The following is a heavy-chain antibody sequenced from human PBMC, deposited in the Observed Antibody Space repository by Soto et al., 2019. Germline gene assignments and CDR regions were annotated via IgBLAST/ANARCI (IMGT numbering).Heavy chain of an antibody. Sequence: GGSLRLSCAASGFTFRSYGMHWVRQAPGKGLEWVAVISYDGSNKYYADSVKGRFTISRDNSKNTLYLQMNSLRAEDTAVYYCAKDRYYDTNVVAYYFDYWGQGTLVTVSS. CDR2: ISYDGSNK. D-gene: IGHD3-16*01. CDR1: GFTFRSYG. J-gene: IGHJ4*02. V-gene: IGHV3-30*18. CDR3: AKDRYYDTNVVAYYFDY.